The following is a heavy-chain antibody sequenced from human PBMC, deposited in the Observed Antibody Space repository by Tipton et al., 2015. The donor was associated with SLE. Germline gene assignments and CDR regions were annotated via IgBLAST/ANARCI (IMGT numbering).Heavy chain of an antibody. J-gene: IGHJ4*02. V-gene: IGHV3-74*01. CDR1: GFTFNNYW. CDR2: INTDGSGK. CDR3: GRDHGYSSMRSAADY. D-gene: IGHD6-19*01. Sequence: SGFTFNNYWMHWVRQAPGKGLVWVSRINTDGSGKTYADFVKGRFTISRDNAKNTLYLQMNSLSAEDTAVYYCGRDHGYSSMRSAADYWGQGTLVTVSS.